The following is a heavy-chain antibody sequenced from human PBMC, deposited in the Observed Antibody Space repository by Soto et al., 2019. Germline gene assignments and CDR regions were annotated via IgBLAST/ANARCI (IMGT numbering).Heavy chain of an antibody. J-gene: IGHJ4*02. Sequence: SVKVSCKASGYTFSAYYMYWVRQTPRHGLEWMGGINTDSGDTHYAQKFQGRVTMTRDTSIGTAYMELTSLTSDDTAVYYCARDPIGGGAPYYFDFWGRGTLVTVYS. CDR3: ARDPIGGGAPYYFDF. CDR1: GYTFSAYY. CDR2: INTDSGDT. D-gene: IGHD3-16*01. V-gene: IGHV1-2*02.